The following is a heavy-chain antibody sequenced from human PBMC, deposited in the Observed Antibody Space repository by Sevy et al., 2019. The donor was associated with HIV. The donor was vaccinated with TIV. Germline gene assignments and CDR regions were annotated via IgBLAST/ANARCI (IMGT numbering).Heavy chain of an antibody. V-gene: IGHV4-39*01. CDR2: IYYSGST. CDR3: ASTRDYYGSGSSVSHWFDP. Sequence: GSLRLSCTVSGGSISSRSSYWGWIRQPPGKGLEWIGSIYYSGSTHSNPSLKSRLTMSVDTSKNQFSLKLSSVTAADTAVYYCASTRDYYGSGSSVSHWFDPWGQGILVTVSS. D-gene: IGHD3-10*01. J-gene: IGHJ5*02. CDR1: GGSISSRSSY.